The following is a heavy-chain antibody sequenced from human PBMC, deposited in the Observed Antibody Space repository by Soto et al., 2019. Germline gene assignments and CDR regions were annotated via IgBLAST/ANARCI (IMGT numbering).Heavy chain of an antibody. CDR1: GFPIINPC. CDR2: IKQDGSEK. CDR3: ARDFDY. J-gene: IGHJ4*02. V-gene: IGHV3-7*05. Sequence: GGSMRLSCTASGFPIINPCMHWVRQDTGKGLEWVANIKQDGSEKYYVDSVKGRFTISRDNAKNSLYLQMNSLRAEDTAVYYCARDFDYWGQGTLVTVSS.